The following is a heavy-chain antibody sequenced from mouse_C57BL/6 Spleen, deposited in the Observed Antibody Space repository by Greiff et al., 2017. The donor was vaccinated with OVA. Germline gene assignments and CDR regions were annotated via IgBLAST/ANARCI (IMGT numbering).Heavy chain of an antibody. Sequence: QVQLQQSGAELVRPGSSVKLSCKASGYTFTSYWMHWVKQRPIQGLEWIGNIDPSDSETHYNQKFKDKATLTVDKSSSTAYMQHSSLTSEDSAVYDCARSGSNYWYFDVWGTGTTVTVSS. CDR2: IDPSDSET. CDR3: ARSGSNYWYFDV. CDR1: GYTFTSYW. J-gene: IGHJ1*03. D-gene: IGHD1-1*01. V-gene: IGHV1-52*01.